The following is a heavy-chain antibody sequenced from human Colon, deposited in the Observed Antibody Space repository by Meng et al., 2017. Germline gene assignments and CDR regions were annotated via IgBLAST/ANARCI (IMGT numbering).Heavy chain of an antibody. CDR3: ARGGVCGGDRFCYTYYLDI. V-gene: IGHV3-53*05. Sequence: GESLKISCVASGFTVNTHYLTWVRQGPGKGLEWVSLIYSGGSIFYADSVQGRFSIYRDNSKNAVYLQMNNRRHDDTAVDFCARGGVCGGDRFCYTYYLDIWGHGTTVTVSS. J-gene: IGHJ6*03. D-gene: IGHD2-21*01. CDR1: GFTVNTHY. CDR2: IYSGGSI.